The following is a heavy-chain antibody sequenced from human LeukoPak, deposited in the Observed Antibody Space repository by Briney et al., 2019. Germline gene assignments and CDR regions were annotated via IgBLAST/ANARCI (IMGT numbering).Heavy chain of an antibody. J-gene: IGHJ4*02. CDR2: IKQDGSEK. V-gene: IGHV3-7*01. D-gene: IGHD6-19*01. CDR1: GFTFSTYA. Sequence: GGSLRLSCAASGFTFSTYAMHWVRQAPGKGLEWVANIKQDGSEKYYVDSVKGRFTISRDNAKNSLYLQMNSLRAEDTAVYYCARDLGEIAVAGSIDYWGQGTLVTVSS. CDR3: ARDLGEIAVAGSIDY.